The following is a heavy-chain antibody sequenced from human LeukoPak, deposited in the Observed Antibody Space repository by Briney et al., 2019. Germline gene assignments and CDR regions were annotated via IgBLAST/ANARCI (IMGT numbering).Heavy chain of an antibody. D-gene: IGHD3-22*01. CDR2: ISSSSSYI. J-gene: IGHJ5*02. CDR1: GFTFSSYS. V-gene: IGHV3-21*04. CDR3: AKDDDSSGYSNWFDP. Sequence: GGSLRLSCAASGFTFSSYSMNWVRQAPGKGLEWVSSISSSSSYIYYADFVKGRFTISRDNSKNTLYLQMNSLRAEDTAVYYCAKDDDSSGYSNWFDPWGQGTLVTVSS.